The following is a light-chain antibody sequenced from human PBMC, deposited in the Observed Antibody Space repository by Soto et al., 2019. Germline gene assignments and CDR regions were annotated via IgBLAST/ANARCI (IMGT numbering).Light chain of an antibody. CDR1: QSVSSSF. Sequence: EIVLTQSPGTLSLSPGDRATLSCRASQSVSSSFLAWYQQKPGQAPSILIYGASNRATGIPDRFSGGGSGTDFTLTISRLEPDDFAVYYCQQYGKSALFTFGQWTKLEIK. CDR2: GAS. V-gene: IGKV3-20*01. J-gene: IGKJ2*01. CDR3: QQYGKSALFT.